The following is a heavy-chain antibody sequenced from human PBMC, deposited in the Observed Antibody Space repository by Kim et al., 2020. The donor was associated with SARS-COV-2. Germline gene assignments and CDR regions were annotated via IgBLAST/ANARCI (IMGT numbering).Heavy chain of an antibody. CDR2: IYSDGST. Sequence: GGSLRLSCVVSGFTVSNNYMSWVRQAPGKGLEWVSVIYSDGSTYYPDSVKGRFTISRDNSENTLNLQMNTLRVDDTAVYYCARGGGAYCGGDCKRTFDFWGQGTLVTVSS. D-gene: IGHD2-21*02. CDR3: ARGGGAYCGGDCKRTFDF. V-gene: IGHV3-66*01. CDR1: GFTVSNNY. J-gene: IGHJ4*02.